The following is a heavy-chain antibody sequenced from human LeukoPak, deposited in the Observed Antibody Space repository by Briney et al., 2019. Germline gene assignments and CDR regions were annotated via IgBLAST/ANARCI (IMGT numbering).Heavy chain of an antibody. D-gene: IGHD6-19*01. Sequence: SETLSLTCTVSGGSISSSSYYWGWIRQPPGKGLEWIGSIYYSGTTYSNPSLKSRITTSVDTSKNQFSLKLSSVTAADTAVYYCARQEYSSGWYPQFDYWGQGTLVTVSS. J-gene: IGHJ4*02. CDR2: IYYSGTT. V-gene: IGHV4-39*01. CDR1: GGSISSSSYY. CDR3: ARQEYSSGWYPQFDY.